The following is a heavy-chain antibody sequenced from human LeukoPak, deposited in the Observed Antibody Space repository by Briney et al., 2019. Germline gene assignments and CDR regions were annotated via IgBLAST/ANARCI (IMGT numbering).Heavy chain of an antibody. D-gene: IGHD1-26*01. CDR2: INTNSGGT. CDR1: GYTFTDYY. Sequence: ASVKVSCKAYGYTFTDYYMHWVRQAPGQGHEWMGWINTNSGGTNYAQKFQGRVTMTRDTSITTAYMELSRLRSDDTAVYYCAREGPIVGATHLVDYWGQGTLVTVSS. CDR3: AREGPIVGATHLVDY. J-gene: IGHJ4*02. V-gene: IGHV1-2*02.